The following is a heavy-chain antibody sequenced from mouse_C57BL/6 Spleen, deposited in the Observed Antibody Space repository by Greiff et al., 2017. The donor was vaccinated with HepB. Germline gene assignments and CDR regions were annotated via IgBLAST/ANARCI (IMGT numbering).Heavy chain of an antibody. CDR2: IRNKANGYTT. CDR3: ARSGDSNYVGYCDV. D-gene: IGHD2-5*01. Sequence: EVKLMESGGGLVQPGGSLSLSCAASGFTFTDYYMSWVRQPPGKALEWLGFIRNKANGYTTEYSASVKGRFTISRDNSQSILYLQMNALRAEDSATYYGARSGDSNYVGYCDVWGTGTTVTVSS. CDR1: GFTFTDYY. V-gene: IGHV7-3*01. J-gene: IGHJ1*03.